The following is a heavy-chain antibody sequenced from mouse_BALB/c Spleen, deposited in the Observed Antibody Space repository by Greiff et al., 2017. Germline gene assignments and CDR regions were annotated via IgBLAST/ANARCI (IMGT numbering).Heavy chain of an antibody. J-gene: IGHJ2*01. CDR1: GFTFTDYY. D-gene: IGHD2-1*01. V-gene: IGHV7-3*02. CDR2: IRNKANGYTT. Sequence: EVKVVESGGGLVQPGGSLRLSCATSGFTFTDYYMSWVRQPPGKALEWLGFIRNKANGYTTEYSASVKGRFTISRDNSQSILYLQMNTLRAEDSATYYCARALYGNYFDYWGQGTTLTVSS. CDR3: ARALYGNYFDY.